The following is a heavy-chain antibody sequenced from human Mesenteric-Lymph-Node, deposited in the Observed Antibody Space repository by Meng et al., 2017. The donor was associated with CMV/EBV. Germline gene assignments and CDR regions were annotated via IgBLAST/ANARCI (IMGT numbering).Heavy chain of an antibody. CDR3: ARGTNYYDSSGYYEFDY. V-gene: IGHV4-59*01. D-gene: IGHD3-22*01. Sequence: SETLSLTCTVSGGSISSYYWSWIRQPPGKGLEWIGYIYYSESTNYNPSLKSRVTISVDTSKNQFSLKLSSVTAADTAVYYCARGTNYYDSSGYYEFDYWGQGTLVTVSS. J-gene: IGHJ4*02. CDR2: IYYSEST. CDR1: GGSISSYY.